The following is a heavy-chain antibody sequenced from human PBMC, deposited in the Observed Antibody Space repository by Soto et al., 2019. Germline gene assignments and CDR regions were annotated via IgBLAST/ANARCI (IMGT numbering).Heavy chain of an antibody. D-gene: IGHD6-19*01. CDR3: ARAAGWYAFDY. CDR2: IYYSGST. J-gene: IGHJ4*02. V-gene: IGHV4-59*01. CDR1: GGSISSYY. Sequence: PSETLSLPCTVSGGSISSYYWSWIRQPPGKGLEWIGYIYYSGSTNYNPSLKSRVTISVDTSKNQISLKLTSVTAADTAVYYCARAAGWYAFDYWGQGTLVTVSS.